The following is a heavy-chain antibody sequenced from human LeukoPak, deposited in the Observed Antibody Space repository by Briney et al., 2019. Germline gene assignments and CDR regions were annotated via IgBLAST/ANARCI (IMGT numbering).Heavy chain of an antibody. CDR3: ARDKSPGYQLPHPYAFDI. CDR1: GFTFSSYS. V-gene: IGHV3-21*01. J-gene: IGHJ3*02. D-gene: IGHD2-2*01. Sequence: GGSLRLSCAASGFTFSSYSMNWVRQAPGKGLEWVSSISSSSSSYIYYADSVKGRFTISRDNAKNSLYLQMNSLRAEDTAVYYCARDKSPGYQLPHPYAFDIWGQGTMVTVSS. CDR2: ISSSSSSYI.